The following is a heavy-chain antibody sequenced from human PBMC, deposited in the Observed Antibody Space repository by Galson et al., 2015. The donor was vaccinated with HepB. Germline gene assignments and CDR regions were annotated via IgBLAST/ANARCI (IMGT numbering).Heavy chain of an antibody. CDR1: GFTFSNAW. J-gene: IGHJ6*02. Sequence: SLRLSCAASGFTFSNAWMSWVRQAPGKGLEWVGRIKSKTDGGTTDYAAPVKGRFTISRDDSKNTLYLQMNSLKTEDTAVYYCTTDLWGYCSSTSCYEYYYYYGMDVWGQGTTVTVSS. CDR2: IKSKTDGGTT. D-gene: IGHD2-2*01. CDR3: TTDLWGYCSSTSCYEYYYYYGMDV. V-gene: IGHV3-15*01.